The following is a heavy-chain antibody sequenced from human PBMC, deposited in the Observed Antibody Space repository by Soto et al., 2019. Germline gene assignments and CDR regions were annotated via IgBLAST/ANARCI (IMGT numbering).Heavy chain of an antibody. CDR3: ATAGSSWFYFDS. CDR1: GYTLTELS. J-gene: IGHJ4*02. CDR2: FDPEDGET. V-gene: IGHV1-24*01. D-gene: IGHD6-13*01. Sequence: VSVKVSCKVSGYTLTELSMHWVRQAPGKGLEWMGGFDPEDGETIYAQKFQGRVTMTEDTSTDTAYMELSSLRSEDTAVYYCATAGSSWFYFDSWGQGTLVTVSS.